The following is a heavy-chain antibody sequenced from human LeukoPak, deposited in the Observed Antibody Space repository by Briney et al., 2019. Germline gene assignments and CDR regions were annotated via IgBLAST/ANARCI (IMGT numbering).Heavy chain of an antibody. CDR2: FSGSGGST. V-gene: IGHV3-23*01. CDR1: GFTFASYA. J-gene: IGHJ4*02. CDR3: AKSSPPPLRY. Sequence: GGTLRLSCAASGFTFASYAMSWVRQAPGKGLEWVSAFSGSGGSTYYADSVKGRFTISRDNSKNTLYLQMNSLRAEDTAVYYCAKSSPPPLRYWGQGTLVTVSS.